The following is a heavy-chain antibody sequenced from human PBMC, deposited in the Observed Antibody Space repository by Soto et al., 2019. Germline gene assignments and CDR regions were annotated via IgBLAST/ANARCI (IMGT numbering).Heavy chain of an antibody. D-gene: IGHD1-1*01. CDR3: VEPGAYWTR. CDR1: GYKFTTYW. Sequence: GESLKISCKGSGYKFTTYWIGWVRQMPGKGLEWMAIIYPDDSDSRYSPSFQGQVTISADKSISTAYLQWSSLKASDTAIYYCVEPGAYWTRWGQGTPVTVSS. V-gene: IGHV5-51*01. J-gene: IGHJ4*02. CDR2: IYPDDSDS.